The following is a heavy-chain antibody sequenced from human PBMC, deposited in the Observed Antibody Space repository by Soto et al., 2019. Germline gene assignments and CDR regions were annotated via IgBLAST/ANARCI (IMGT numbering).Heavy chain of an antibody. D-gene: IGHD6-13*01. Sequence: ASVKVSCKASGYTFTSYGISWVRQASGQGLEWMGWISAYNGNTNYAQKLQGRVTMTTDTSTSTAYMELRSLRSDDTAVYYCAREGDSSSWYHFDYWGQGTLVTVSS. CDR3: AREGDSSSWYHFDY. V-gene: IGHV1-18*01. J-gene: IGHJ4*02. CDR2: ISAYNGNT. CDR1: GYTFTSYG.